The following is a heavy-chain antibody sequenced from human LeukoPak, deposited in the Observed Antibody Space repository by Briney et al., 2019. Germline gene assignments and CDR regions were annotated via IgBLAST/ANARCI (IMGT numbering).Heavy chain of an antibody. J-gene: IGHJ4*02. D-gene: IGHD6-19*01. V-gene: IGHV3-21*01. CDR1: GFTFSSYS. Sequence: PGGSLRLSYAASGFTFSSYSMNWVRQAPGKGLEWVSSISSSSSYIYYADSVKGRFTISRDNAKNSLYLQMNSLRAEDTAVYYCARDHPYSSGWTTLDYWGQGTLVTVSS. CDR2: ISSSSSYI. CDR3: ARDHPYSSGWTTLDY.